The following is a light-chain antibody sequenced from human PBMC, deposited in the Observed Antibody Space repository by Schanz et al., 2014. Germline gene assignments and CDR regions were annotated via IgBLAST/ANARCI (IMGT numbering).Light chain of an antibody. J-gene: IGLJ1*01. CDR1: SSDIGGYNY. V-gene: IGLV2-8*01. Sequence: QSALTQPPSASGSPGQSVTISCTGTSSDIGGYNYVSWYQQHPGKAPKILIYEVSKRPSGVPDRFSGSKSGNTASLTVSGLQAEDEADYYCSSYGGSHNYVFGTGTKLTVL. CDR2: EVS. CDR3: SSYGGSHNYV.